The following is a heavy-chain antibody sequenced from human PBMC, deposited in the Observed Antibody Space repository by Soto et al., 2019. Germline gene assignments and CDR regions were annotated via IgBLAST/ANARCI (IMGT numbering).Heavy chain of an antibody. D-gene: IGHD4-17*01. J-gene: IGHJ3*02. CDR1: GFPFSNFQ. Sequence: AGGSLRLSCAGSGFPFSNFQMNWVRQAPGKGLEWISYLSSTGTTIYYADSVKGRFTFSRDNAKGSVSLQMDGLRAEDTAIYYCVGNFGDSVSAFDIWGQGTMVTVSS. CDR3: VGNFGDSVSAFDI. CDR2: LSSTGTTI. V-gene: IGHV3-48*03.